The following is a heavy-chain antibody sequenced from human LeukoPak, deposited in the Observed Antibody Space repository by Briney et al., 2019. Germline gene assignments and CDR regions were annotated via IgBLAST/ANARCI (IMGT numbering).Heavy chain of an antibody. Sequence: SETLSLTCTVSGGSISSYYWSWIRQPPGKGLEWIGYIYYSGSTNYNPSLKSRVTISVDTSKNQFSLELSSVTAADTAVYYCARVSHDFWSGYYDYWGQGTLVTVSS. CDR1: GGSISSYY. CDR3: ARVSHDFWSGYYDY. V-gene: IGHV4-59*01. D-gene: IGHD3-3*01. CDR2: IYYSGST. J-gene: IGHJ4*02.